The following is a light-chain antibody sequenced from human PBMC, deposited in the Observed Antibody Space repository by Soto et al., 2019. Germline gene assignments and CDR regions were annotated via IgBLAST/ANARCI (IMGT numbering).Light chain of an antibody. V-gene: IGLV1-40*01. CDR3: QSYDSSLSGPVV. CDR2: GNS. Sequence: QSVLTQRPSVSGAPGQRVTISCTGSSSNIGAGYDVHWYQQLPGTAPKLLIYGNSNRPSGVPDRFSGSKSGTSASLAITGLQAEDEADYYCQSYDSSLSGPVVFGGGTKLTVL. CDR1: SSNIGAGYD. J-gene: IGLJ2*01.